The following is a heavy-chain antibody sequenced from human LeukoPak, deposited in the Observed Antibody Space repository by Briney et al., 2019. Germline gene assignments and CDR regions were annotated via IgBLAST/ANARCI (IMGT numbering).Heavy chain of an antibody. Sequence: PGESLKISCKGSGYSFTSYWIGWVRQMPGKGLEWMGIIYPGDSDTRYSPSFQGQVTISADKSISTAYLQWSSLKASDTAMYYCARQPGYYGSGSYFDYRGQGTLVTVSS. V-gene: IGHV5-51*01. D-gene: IGHD3-10*01. CDR3: ARQPGYYGSGSYFDY. CDR2: IYPGDSDT. CDR1: GYSFTSYW. J-gene: IGHJ4*02.